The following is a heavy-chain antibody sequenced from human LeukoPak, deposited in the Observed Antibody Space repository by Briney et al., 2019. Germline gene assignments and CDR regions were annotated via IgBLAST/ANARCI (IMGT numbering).Heavy chain of an antibody. D-gene: IGHD3-22*01. CDR3: AKAIRITMIVVVIMGLDY. CDR1: GFTFSSYA. V-gene: IGHV3-30*04. J-gene: IGHJ4*02. CDR2: ISYDGTNK. Sequence: GGSLRLSCAASGFTFSSYAMHWVRQAPGKGLEWVTIISYDGTNKYYADSVKGRFTISRDNSKNTLYLQMNSLRAEDTAVYYCAKAIRITMIVVVIMGLDYWGQGTLVTVSS.